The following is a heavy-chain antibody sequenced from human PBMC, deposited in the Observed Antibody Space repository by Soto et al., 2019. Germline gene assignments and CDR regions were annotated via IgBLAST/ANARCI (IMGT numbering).Heavy chain of an antibody. CDR3: ARDLIVYSSGWNPTRGMDV. Sequence: QVQLVESGGGVVQPGRSLRLSCAASGFTFSSYGMHWVRQAPGKGLEWVAVIWYDGSNKYYADSVKGRFTISRDNSKNTLYLQMNGLRAEDTAVYYCARDLIVYSSGWNPTRGMDVWGQGTTVTVSS. CDR2: IWYDGSNK. D-gene: IGHD6-19*01. CDR1: GFTFSSYG. J-gene: IGHJ6*02. V-gene: IGHV3-33*01.